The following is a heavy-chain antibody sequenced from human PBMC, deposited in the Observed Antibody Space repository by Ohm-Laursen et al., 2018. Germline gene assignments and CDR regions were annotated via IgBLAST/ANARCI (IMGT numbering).Heavy chain of an antibody. CDR3: ARVRGWNWFDP. CDR1: GFTFTSSA. J-gene: IGHJ5*02. CDR2: INPSGGST. D-gene: IGHD3-22*01. V-gene: IGHV1-46*01. Sequence: ASVKVSCKASGFTFTSSAMHWVRQAPGQGLEWMGIINPSGGSTSYAQKFQGRVTMTRDTSTSTVYMELSSLRSEDTAVYYCARVRGWNWFDPWGQGTLVTVSS.